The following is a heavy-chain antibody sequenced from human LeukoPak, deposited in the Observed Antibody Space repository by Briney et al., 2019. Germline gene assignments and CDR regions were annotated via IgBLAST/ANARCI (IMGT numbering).Heavy chain of an antibody. J-gene: IGHJ6*03. V-gene: IGHV4-34*01. CDR2: FYHSGST. Sequence: SETLSLTCAVYSGSFSGYFWSWIRQPPGKGLEWIGSFYHSGSTYYNPSLKSRVTISVDTSKNQFSLKLSSVTAADTAVYYCGRDGVTRYYDILTGSGAYYYYMDVWGKGTTVTVSS. D-gene: IGHD3-9*01. CDR1: SGSFSGYF. CDR3: GRDGVTRYYDILTGSGAYYYYMDV.